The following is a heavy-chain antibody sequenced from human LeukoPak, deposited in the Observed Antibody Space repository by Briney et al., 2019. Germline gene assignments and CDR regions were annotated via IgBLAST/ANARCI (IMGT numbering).Heavy chain of an antibody. CDR2: IYYSGNT. V-gene: IGHV4-59*11. CDR3: ARDQHGMDV. CDR1: GGSISSHY. J-gene: IGHJ6*02. Sequence: SETLSLTCAASGGSISSHYWSWIRQPPGKGLEWIGYIYYSGNTNYNPSLKSRVTISVDTSKNQFSLKLSSVTAADTAIYYCARDQHGMDVWGQGTTVTVSS.